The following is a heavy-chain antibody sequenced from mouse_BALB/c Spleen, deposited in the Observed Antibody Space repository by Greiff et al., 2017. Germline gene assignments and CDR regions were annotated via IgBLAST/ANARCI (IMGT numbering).Heavy chain of an antibody. CDR1: GFTFNTYA. V-gene: IGHV10-1*02. Sequence: EVQLVESGGGLVQPKGSLKLSCAASGFTFNTYAMNWVRQAPGKGLEWVARIRSKSNNYATYYADSVKDRFTISRDDSQSMLYLQMNNLKTEDTAMYYCVRQNYAFDYWGQGTTLTVSS. CDR3: VRQNYAFDY. D-gene: IGHD1-1*02. J-gene: IGHJ2*01. CDR2: IRSKSNNYAT.